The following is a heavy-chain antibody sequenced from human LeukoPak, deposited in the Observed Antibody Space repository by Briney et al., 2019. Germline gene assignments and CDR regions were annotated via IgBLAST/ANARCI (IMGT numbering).Heavy chain of an antibody. D-gene: IGHD2-21*02. Sequence: GRSLRLSCAASGFTFSDYVMSWVRQAPGKGLEWVAGISGSGDYTYYADSVKGRFPIFRDNSKNTLFLQMNNLRVDDTAVYYCAREGASVGTYYSDYWGQGSLVLVSS. CDR3: AREGASVGTYYSDY. CDR1: GFTFSDYV. CDR2: ISGSGDYT. V-gene: IGHV3-23*01. J-gene: IGHJ4*02.